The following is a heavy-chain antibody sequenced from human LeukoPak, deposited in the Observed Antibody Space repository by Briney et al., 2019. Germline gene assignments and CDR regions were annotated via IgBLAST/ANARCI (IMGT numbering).Heavy chain of an antibody. D-gene: IGHD3-22*01. V-gene: IGHV4-34*01. CDR3: ARDAGGSSAYYHY. J-gene: IGHJ4*02. CDR1: GGSFSGYY. CDR2: INHSGST. Sequence: SETLSLTCAVYGGSFSGYYWSWIRQPPGKGLEWIGEINHSGSTNYNPSLKSRVTISVDTSKNQFSLKLSSVTAADTAVYYCARDAGGSSAYYHYWGQGTLVTVPS.